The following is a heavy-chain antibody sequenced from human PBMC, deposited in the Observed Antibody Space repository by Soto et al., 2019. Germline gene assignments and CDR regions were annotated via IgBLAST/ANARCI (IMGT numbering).Heavy chain of an antibody. J-gene: IGHJ4*02. D-gene: IGHD2-2*01. Sequence: LRLSCAVSGFTFSTYAMHWVRQAPGKGLEWVAVISYDGSNTYYADSVKGRFTISRDNMLYLQMNSLRAEDTAVYYCARDQGRSITCQLDYWGQGTLVTVSS. V-gene: IGHV3-30-3*01. CDR1: GFTFSTYA. CDR3: ARDQGRSITCQLDY. CDR2: ISYDGSNT.